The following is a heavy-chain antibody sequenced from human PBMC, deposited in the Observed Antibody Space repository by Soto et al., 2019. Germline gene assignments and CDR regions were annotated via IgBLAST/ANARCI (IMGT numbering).Heavy chain of an antibody. V-gene: IGHV1-69*13. CDR3: ARGKITFGGVVSHPGMDV. D-gene: IGHD3-16*01. J-gene: IGHJ6*02. CDR2: IIPIFGTA. CDR1: GGTFSSYA. Sequence: SVKVSCKASGGTFSSYAISWVRQAPGQGLEWMGGIIPIFGTANYAQKFQGRVTITADESTSTAYMELSSLRSEDTAVYYCARGKITFGGVVSHPGMDVWGQGXTVTV.